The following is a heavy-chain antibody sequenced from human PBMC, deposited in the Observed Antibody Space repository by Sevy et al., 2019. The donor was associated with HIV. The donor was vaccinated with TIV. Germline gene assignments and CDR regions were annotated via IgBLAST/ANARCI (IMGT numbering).Heavy chain of an antibody. D-gene: IGHD1-7*01. CDR1: GGTFSSYA. V-gene: IGHV1-2*06. Sequence: ASVKVSCKASGGTFSSYAISWVRQAPGQGLEWMGRIYPNSGGTNYAQKFQGRVTMTRDTSISTAYMELSRLRPDDTAVYFCARDAAGGTTNSGMDVWGQGTTVTVSS. J-gene: IGHJ6*02. CDR3: ARDAAGGTTNSGMDV. CDR2: IYPNSGGT.